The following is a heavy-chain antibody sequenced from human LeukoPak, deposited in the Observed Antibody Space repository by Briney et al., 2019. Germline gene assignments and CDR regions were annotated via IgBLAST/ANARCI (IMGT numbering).Heavy chain of an antibody. D-gene: IGHD1/OR15-1a*01. V-gene: IGHV1-69*13. Sequence: SVKVSCKASGGTFSSYAISWVRQAPGQGLEWMGGIIPIFGTANYAQKFQGRVTITADESTSTAYMELSNLRSEDTAVYYCARDRTTRTYYNWFDPWGQGTLVTVSS. CDR1: GGTFSSYA. J-gene: IGHJ5*02. CDR3: ARDRTTRTYYNWFDP. CDR2: IIPIFGTA.